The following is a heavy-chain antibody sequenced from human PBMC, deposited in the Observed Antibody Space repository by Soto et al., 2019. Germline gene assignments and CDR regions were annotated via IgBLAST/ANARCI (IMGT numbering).Heavy chain of an antibody. V-gene: IGHV1-24*01. Sequence: GASVKVSCKVPGYTLTELSMHWVRQAPGKGLEWMGGFDPEDGETIYAQKFQGRVTMTEDTSTDTAYMELSSLRSEDTAVYYCATGIKIVVSPFDPWGQGTLVTVSS. CDR1: GYTLTELS. D-gene: IGHD2-2*01. CDR3: ATGIKIVVSPFDP. CDR2: FDPEDGET. J-gene: IGHJ5*02.